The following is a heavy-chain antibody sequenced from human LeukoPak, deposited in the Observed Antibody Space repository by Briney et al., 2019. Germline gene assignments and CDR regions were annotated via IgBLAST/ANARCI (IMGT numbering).Heavy chain of an antibody. Sequence: SETLSLTCTVSGGSISSYYWSWIRQPPGKGLEWIGYIYYSGSTNYNPSLKSRVTISVDTSKNQFSLKLSSVTAADTAVYYCARYRNLFVAFDIWGQGTMVTVSS. V-gene: IGHV4-59*01. J-gene: IGHJ3*02. CDR3: ARYRNLFVAFDI. CDR2: IYYSGST. CDR1: GGSISSYY. D-gene: IGHD1-1*01.